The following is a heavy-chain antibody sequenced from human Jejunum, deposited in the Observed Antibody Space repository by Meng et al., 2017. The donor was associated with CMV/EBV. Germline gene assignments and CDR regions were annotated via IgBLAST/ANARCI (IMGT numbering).Heavy chain of an antibody. CDR1: GLIFSSNS. Sequence: SLGLSCAASGLIFSSNSMTWVRQAPGKGLEWVANIRYDGGERYYVNSVEGRFFIYRDNARNSLYLQMNSLRAEDSAIYYCTRALDYWGQGTLVTVSS. CDR3: TRALDY. CDR2: IRYDGGER. J-gene: IGHJ4*02. V-gene: IGHV3-7*04.